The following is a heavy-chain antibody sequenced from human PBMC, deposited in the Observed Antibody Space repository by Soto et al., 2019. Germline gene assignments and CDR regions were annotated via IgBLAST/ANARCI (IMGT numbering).Heavy chain of an antibody. CDR1: GGSISSSSYY. Sequence: SETLSLTCTVSGGSISSSSYYWGWIRQPPGKGLEWIGSIYYSGSTYYNPSLKSRVTISVDTSKNQFSLKLSSVTAADTAVYYCARHVLRFLEWSENWFDPWGQGTLVTVSS. D-gene: IGHD3-3*01. V-gene: IGHV4-39*01. CDR3: ARHVLRFLEWSENWFDP. CDR2: IYYSGST. J-gene: IGHJ5*02.